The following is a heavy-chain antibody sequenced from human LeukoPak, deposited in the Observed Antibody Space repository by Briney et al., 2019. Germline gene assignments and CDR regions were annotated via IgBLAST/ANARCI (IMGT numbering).Heavy chain of an antibody. J-gene: IGHJ6*02. CDR1: GFTFSSYA. CDR3: AREQIPYSYYGMDV. V-gene: IGHV3-30-3*01. Sequence: GGSLRLSCAASGFTFSSYAMHWVRQAPGKGLEWVAVISYDGSNKYYADSVKGRFTISRDNSKNTLYLQMNSLRAEDTAVYYCAREQIPYSYYGMDVWGQGTTVTVSS. CDR2: ISYDGSNK.